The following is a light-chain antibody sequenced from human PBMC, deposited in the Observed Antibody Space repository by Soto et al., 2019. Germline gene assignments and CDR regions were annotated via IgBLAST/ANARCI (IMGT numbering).Light chain of an antibody. CDR3: QQYNNWPYT. V-gene: IGKV3-15*01. CDR2: RAS. J-gene: IGKJ2*01. CDR1: QHVSSN. Sequence: EIVMTQSPATLSVSPGGSATLSCRASQHVSSNFAWYRQKPGQAPTLLIYRASTRAIGIPARFSGSGSGTDFTLTISSLQSEDFAVYYCQQYNNWPYTFGQGTKLEIK.